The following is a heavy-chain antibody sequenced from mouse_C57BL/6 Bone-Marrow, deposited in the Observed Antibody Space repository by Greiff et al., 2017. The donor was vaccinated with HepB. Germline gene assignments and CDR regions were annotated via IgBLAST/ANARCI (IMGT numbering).Heavy chain of an antibody. J-gene: IGHJ1*03. CDR1: EYAFPSHD. CDR2: INSDGGST. CDR3: ARQGVRGYFDV. D-gene: IGHD2-14*01. Sequence: EVKLVESGGGLVQPGESLKLSCESNEYAFPSHDMSWVRKTPEKRLELVAAINSDGGSTYYPDTMETRFIISRDNTKKTLYLQMSSLRSEDTALYYCARQGVRGYFDVWGTGTTVTVSS. V-gene: IGHV5-2*03.